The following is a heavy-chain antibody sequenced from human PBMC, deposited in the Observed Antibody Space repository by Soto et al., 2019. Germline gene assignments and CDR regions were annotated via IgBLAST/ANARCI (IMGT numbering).Heavy chain of an antibody. D-gene: IGHD6-6*01. CDR1: GYTFTSYG. Sequence: ASVKVSCKASGYTFTSYGISWVRQAPGQGLGWMGWISAYNGNTNYAQKLQGRVTMTTDTSTSTAYMELRSLRSDDTAVYYCARDLSVAATHNWFDPWGEGTLVTLSS. J-gene: IGHJ5*02. CDR2: ISAYNGNT. V-gene: IGHV1-18*01. CDR3: ARDLSVAATHNWFDP.